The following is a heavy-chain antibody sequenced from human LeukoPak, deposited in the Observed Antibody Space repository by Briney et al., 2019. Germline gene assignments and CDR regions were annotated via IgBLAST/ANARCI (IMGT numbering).Heavy chain of an antibody. Sequence: ASVKVSCKASGYTFIGYYMHWVRQAPGQGLEWMGWINPNSGGTNYAQKFQGRVTMTRDTSISTAYMELSRLRSDDTAVYYCARGLKVVPAALVYWGQGTLVTVSS. CDR2: INPNSGGT. V-gene: IGHV1-2*02. J-gene: IGHJ4*02. D-gene: IGHD2-2*01. CDR3: ARGLKVVPAALVY. CDR1: GYTFIGYY.